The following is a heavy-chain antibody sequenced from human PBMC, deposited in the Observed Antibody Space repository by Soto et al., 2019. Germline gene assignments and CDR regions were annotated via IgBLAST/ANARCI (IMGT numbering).Heavy chain of an antibody. CDR3: IKVLTRGVGVPRFYFDS. D-gene: IGHD3-9*01. Sequence: GGSLRLSCAASGFTFSNDWMHWVRQAPGKGLEWVSRINADGGSTHYADSVRRRFTISRDNAKNTLFLQLNSLRVEDTAIYYCIKVLTRGVGVPRFYFDSWGQGTLVTVSS. CDR1: GFTFSNDW. J-gene: IGHJ4*02. V-gene: IGHV3-74*01. CDR2: INADGGST.